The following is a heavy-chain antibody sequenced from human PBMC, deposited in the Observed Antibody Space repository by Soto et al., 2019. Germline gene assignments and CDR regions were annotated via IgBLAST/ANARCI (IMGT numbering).Heavy chain of an antibody. CDR3: ARRSYDFWSGYYADYYYGMDV. Sequence: SVKVSCKASGGTFSSYAISWVRQAPGQGLEWMGGIIPIFGTANYAQKFQGRVTITADESTSTAYMELSSLRSEDTAVYYCARRSYDFWSGYYADYYYGMDVWGQGTTVTVSS. CDR1: GGTFSSYA. J-gene: IGHJ6*02. CDR2: IIPIFGTA. D-gene: IGHD3-3*01. V-gene: IGHV1-69*13.